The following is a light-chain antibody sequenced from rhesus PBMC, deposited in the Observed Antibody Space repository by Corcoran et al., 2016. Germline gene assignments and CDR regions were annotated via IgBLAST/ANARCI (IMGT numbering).Light chain of an antibody. J-gene: IGKJ1*01. V-gene: IGKV1-33*02. CDR1: QGISSW. Sequence: DIQMTQSPSSLSASVGDRVTITCQASQGISSWLAWYQQKPGKAPKLLIDTASSLQSGVPSRFSGSGSGTNFTLTNRRLQPEDYATYYCQQHNSYPRTFGQGTKVKIK. CDR3: QQHNSYPRT. CDR2: TAS.